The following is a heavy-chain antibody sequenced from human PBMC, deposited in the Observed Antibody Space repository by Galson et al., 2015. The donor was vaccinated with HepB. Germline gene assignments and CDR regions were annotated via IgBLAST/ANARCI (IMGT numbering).Heavy chain of an antibody. V-gene: IGHV3-33*01. CDR1: GFSFSDYA. CDR2: IWSNQITK. CDR3: ARGYGTYSASFDL. J-gene: IGHJ4*02. Sequence: SLRLSCAASGFSFSDYAMHWVRQAPGKGLVWVTIIWSNQITKYYVDSVRGRFTIPRDNSKNTLYLQMNSLRAEDTAVYYCARGYGTYSASFDLWGQGTLVTVSS. D-gene: IGHD2-15*01.